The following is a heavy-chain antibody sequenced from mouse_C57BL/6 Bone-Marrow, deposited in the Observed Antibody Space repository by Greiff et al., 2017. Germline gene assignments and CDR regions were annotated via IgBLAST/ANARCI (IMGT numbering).Heavy chain of an antibody. CDR2: IDPSDSYT. D-gene: IGHD2-2*01. J-gene: IGHJ3*01. V-gene: IGHV1-69*01. CDR1: GYTFTSYW. Sequence: QVQLKQPGAELVMPGASVKLSCKASGYTFTSYWMHWVKQRPGQGLEWIGAIDPSDSYTNYNQKFKGKSTLTVDKSSSPAYMQLSSLTSEDSAVYYGARDGYDGAGFAYWGQGTLVTVSA. CDR3: ARDGYDGAGFAY.